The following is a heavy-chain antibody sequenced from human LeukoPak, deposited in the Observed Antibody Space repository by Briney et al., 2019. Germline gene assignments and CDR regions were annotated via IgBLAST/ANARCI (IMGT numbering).Heavy chain of an antibody. D-gene: IGHD5-12*01. CDR2: ISSSGSTI. CDR1: GFTFSDYY. Sequence: GGSLRLSCAASGFTFSDYYMSWIRQAPGKGLEWVSYISSSGSTIYYADSVKGRFTISRDNAKNSLYLQMNSMKTEDTAVYYCTTASYDYPIDYWGQGTLVTVSS. J-gene: IGHJ4*02. CDR3: TTASYDYPIDY. V-gene: IGHV3-11*01.